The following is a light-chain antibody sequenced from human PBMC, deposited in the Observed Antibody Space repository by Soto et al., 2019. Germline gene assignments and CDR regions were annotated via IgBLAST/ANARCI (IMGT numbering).Light chain of an antibody. Sequence: ERVMTQSPATLSVSPGERATLSCRASQSIYSNLAWYQQKPGQSPRLLIYAASTRATGIPARFSGSGSGTDFTLTISSLQSEDFALYYCQQYSKWPLTFGGGTRVEIK. V-gene: IGKV3-15*01. J-gene: IGKJ4*01. CDR2: AAS. CDR1: QSIYSN. CDR3: QQYSKWPLT.